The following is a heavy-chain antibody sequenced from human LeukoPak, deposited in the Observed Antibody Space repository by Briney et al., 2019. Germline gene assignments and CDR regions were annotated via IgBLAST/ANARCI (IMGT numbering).Heavy chain of an antibody. J-gene: IGHJ4*02. CDR1: GFTFNSYA. Sequence: GGSLRLFCAASGFTFNSYAMSWVRQAPGKGLEWVSAIRGSGGGTYYADSVKGRFTISRDNSKNTLYLQMNSLRDEDTALYYCAKAGIGVVGYFDYRGQGTLVTVSS. V-gene: IGHV3-23*01. D-gene: IGHD6-19*01. CDR3: AKAGIGVVGYFDY. CDR2: IRGSGGGT.